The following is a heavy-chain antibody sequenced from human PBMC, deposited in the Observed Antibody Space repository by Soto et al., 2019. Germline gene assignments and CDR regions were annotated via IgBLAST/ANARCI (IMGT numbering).Heavy chain of an antibody. CDR1: GYSFTSYW. D-gene: IGHD1-20*01. V-gene: IGHV5-51*01. Sequence: PGESLKIACKGSGYSFTSYWIGWVRQMPGKGMEWMGIIYPGDSDTRYSPSFQGQVTISADKSISTAYLQWSSLKASDTAMYYCARHQAKWKYVPRCAFDNWGQGTMVTVSS. J-gene: IGHJ3*02. CDR3: ARHQAKWKYVPRCAFDN. CDR2: IYPGDSDT.